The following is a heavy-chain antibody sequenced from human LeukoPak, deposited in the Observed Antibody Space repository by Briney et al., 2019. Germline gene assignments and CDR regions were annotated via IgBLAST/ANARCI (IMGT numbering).Heavy chain of an antibody. CDR3: ARSVMYYGAAEYFQH. J-gene: IGHJ1*01. CDR1: GFTFSSYA. V-gene: IGHV4-39*01. Sequence: PGGSLRLSCAASGFTFSSYAMSWVRQAPGKGLEWIGSIYYSGSTYYNPSLKSRVTISVDTSKNQFSLKLSSVTAADTAVYYCARSVMYYGAAEYFQHWGQGTLVTVSS. D-gene: IGHD3-10*01. CDR2: IYYSGST.